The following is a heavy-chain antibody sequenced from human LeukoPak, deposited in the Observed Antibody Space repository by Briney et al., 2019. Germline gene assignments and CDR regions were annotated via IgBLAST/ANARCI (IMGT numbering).Heavy chain of an antibody. D-gene: IGHD3-9*01. CDR2: IYYSGST. J-gene: IGHJ4*02. V-gene: IGHV4-39*01. CDR1: GGSISSSSYY. Sequence: PSETLSLTCTISGGSISSSSYYWGWIRQPPGKGLEWIGSIYYSGSTYYNPSLKSRVTISVDTSKNQFSLKLSSVTAADTAVYYCARGHRGLLTGYKVFYAYWGQGTLVTVSS. CDR3: ARGHRGLLTGYKVFYAY.